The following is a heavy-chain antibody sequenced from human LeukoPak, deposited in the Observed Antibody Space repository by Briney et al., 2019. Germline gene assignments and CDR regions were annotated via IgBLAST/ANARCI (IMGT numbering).Heavy chain of an antibody. D-gene: IGHD3-22*01. V-gene: IGHV3-20*04. CDR3: AREGYYYDSCGYYRIMSFDY. Sequence: PGGSLRLSCAASGFTFDDYGMSWGRQGPRQGLGWVSGINWYGGSTAYEDSVKGRFTISRDNAKNSLYLQMNSLRAEDTALYYCAREGYYYDSCGYYRIMSFDYWGQGTLVTVSS. CDR1: GFTFDDYG. CDR2: INWYGGST. J-gene: IGHJ4*02.